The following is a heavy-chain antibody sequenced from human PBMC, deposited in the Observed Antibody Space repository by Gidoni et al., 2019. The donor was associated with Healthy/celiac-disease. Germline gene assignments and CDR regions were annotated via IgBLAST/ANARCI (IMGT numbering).Heavy chain of an antibody. V-gene: IGHV4-4*07. CDR2: IYTSGSN. CDR3: ARGDNSSSSLLG. Sequence: QVQLQESGPGLVKPSEPLSRTCPVSGGSISSYYWSWIRQPAGKGLEWIGRIYTSGSNNYNPSLKSRVTMSVDTSKNQFSLKLSSVTAADTAVYYCARGDNSSSSLLGWGQGTLVTVSS. CDR1: GGSISSYY. J-gene: IGHJ4*02. D-gene: IGHD6-6*01.